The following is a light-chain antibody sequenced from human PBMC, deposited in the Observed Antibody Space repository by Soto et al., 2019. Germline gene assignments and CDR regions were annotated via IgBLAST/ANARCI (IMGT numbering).Light chain of an antibody. CDR3: QQYNTWPPWT. CDR2: GAS. V-gene: IGKV3-15*01. CDR1: QSVSSN. Sequence: EIVMTQSPATLSVSPGERATLSCRASQSVSSNLAWYQQKPGQAPRLLIYGASTRATGIPARFSGSGSGTDSTLTISSLHSEDFAVYYCQQYNTWPPWTVGQGTKVEIK. J-gene: IGKJ1*01.